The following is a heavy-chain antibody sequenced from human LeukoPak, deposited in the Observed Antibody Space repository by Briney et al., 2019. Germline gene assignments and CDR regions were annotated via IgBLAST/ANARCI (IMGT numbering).Heavy chain of an antibody. CDR3: ARDPHSSGWYGGNY. D-gene: IGHD6-19*01. Sequence: GGSLRLSCAASGFTFSSYAMSWVRQAPGKGLEWVSVIYSGGSTYYADSVKGRFTISRDNSKNTLYLQMNSLRAEDTAVYYCARDPHSSGWYGGNYWGQGTLVTVSS. V-gene: IGHV3-66*01. CDR1: GFTFSSYA. J-gene: IGHJ4*02. CDR2: IYSGGST.